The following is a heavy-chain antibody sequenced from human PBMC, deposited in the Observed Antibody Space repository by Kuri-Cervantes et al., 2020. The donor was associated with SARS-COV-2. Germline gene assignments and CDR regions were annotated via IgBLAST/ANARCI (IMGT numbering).Heavy chain of an antibody. CDR3: ARENQGNYYDSSGYYHYYYYGMDV. Sequence: GESLKISCAASGFTFSSYSMNWVRQAPGKGLEWVSYISSSSSTIYYADSVKGRFTISRDNAKHSLYLQMNSLRDEDTAVYYCARENQGNYYDSSGYYHYYYYGMDVWGQGTTVTVSS. D-gene: IGHD3-22*01. CDR2: ISSSSSTI. J-gene: IGHJ6*02. CDR1: GFTFSSYS. V-gene: IGHV3-48*02.